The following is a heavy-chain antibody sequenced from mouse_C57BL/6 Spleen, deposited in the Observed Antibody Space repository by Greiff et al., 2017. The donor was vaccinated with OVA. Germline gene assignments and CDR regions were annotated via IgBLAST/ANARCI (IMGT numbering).Heavy chain of an antibody. J-gene: IGHJ2*01. Sequence: QVQLKQPGAELVRPGSSVKLSCKASGYTFTSYWMHWVKQRPIQGLEWIGNIDPSDSETHYNQKFKDKATLTVDKSSSTAYMQLSSLTSEDSAVYYCARGLGGYYFDYWGQGTTLTVSS. V-gene: IGHV1-52*01. CDR1: GYTFTSYW. D-gene: IGHD3-1*01. CDR2: IDPSDSET. CDR3: ARGLGGYYFDY.